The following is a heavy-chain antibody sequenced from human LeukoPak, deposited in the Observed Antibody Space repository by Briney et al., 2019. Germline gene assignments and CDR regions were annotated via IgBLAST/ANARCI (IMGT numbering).Heavy chain of an antibody. CDR1: GFTFSNSD. D-gene: IGHD3-10*02. J-gene: IGHJ6*04. Sequence: GGSLRLSCAASGFTFSNSDMNWVHQAPGKGLEWVSGVSWNGSRTHYADSVKGQFIISRDNSRNTVYLQTNSLRGEDTAVYYCAELGITMIGGVWGKGTTVTISS. CDR3: AELGITMIGGV. V-gene: IGHV3-35*02. CDR2: VSWNGSRT.